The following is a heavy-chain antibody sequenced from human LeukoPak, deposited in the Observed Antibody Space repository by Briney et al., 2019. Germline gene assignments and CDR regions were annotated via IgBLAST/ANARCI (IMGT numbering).Heavy chain of an antibody. J-gene: IGHJ1*01. CDR1: GGSISSYY. D-gene: IGHD3-22*01. CDR2: IYYSGST. Sequence: SETLSLTCTVSGGSISSYYWSWIRQPPGKGLEWIGYIYYSGSTNYNPSLKSRVTISVDPSKNQFSLKLSSVTAADTAVYYCAREGYDSSGYPVGYFQHWGQGTLVTVSS. V-gene: IGHV4-59*01. CDR3: AREGYDSSGYPVGYFQH.